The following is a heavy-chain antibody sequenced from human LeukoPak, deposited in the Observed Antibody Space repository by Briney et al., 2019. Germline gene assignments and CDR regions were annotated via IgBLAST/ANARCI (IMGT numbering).Heavy chain of an antibody. Sequence: TSETLSLTCTVSGGSISSSSYYWGWIRQPPGKGLEWIGSIYYSGSTYYNPSLKSRVTISVDTSKNQFSLKLSSVTAADTAVYYCARQTIFGVVTQYFQHWGQGTLVTVSS. V-gene: IGHV4-39*01. CDR1: GGSISSSSYY. D-gene: IGHD3-3*01. CDR3: ARQTIFGVVTQYFQH. J-gene: IGHJ1*01. CDR2: IYYSGST.